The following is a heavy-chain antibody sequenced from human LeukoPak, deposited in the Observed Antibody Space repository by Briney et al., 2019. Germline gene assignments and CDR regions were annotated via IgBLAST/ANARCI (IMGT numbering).Heavy chain of an antibody. CDR1: GYTFTSYG. V-gene: IGHV1-18*01. Sequence: VASVKVSCKASGYTFTSYGISWVRQAPGQGLEWMGWISAYNGNTNYAQKLQGRVTMTTDTSTSIAYMELRSLRSDDTAVYYCAIDYYDSSGYWGVDYWGQGTLVTVSS. CDR3: AIDYYDSSGYWGVDY. D-gene: IGHD3-22*01. CDR2: ISAYNGNT. J-gene: IGHJ4*02.